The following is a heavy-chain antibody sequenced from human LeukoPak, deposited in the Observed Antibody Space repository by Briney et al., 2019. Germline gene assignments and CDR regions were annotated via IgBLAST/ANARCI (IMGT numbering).Heavy chain of an antibody. J-gene: IGHJ4*02. CDR1: GFTFSNYA. CDR3: AKWGDYDVLTGYYVSDY. Sequence: PGASLRLSCAASGFTFSNYAMSWVCQAPGKGLEWVPAITGSGGNTYYADSVKGRFTISRDNSKNTVFLQMNSLRAEDTAVYYCAKWGDYDVLTGYYVSDYWGQGTLVTVSS. D-gene: IGHD3-9*01. V-gene: IGHV3-23*01. CDR2: ITGSGGNT.